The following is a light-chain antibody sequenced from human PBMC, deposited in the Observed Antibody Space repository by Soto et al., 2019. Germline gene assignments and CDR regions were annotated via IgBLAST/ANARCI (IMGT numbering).Light chain of an antibody. V-gene: IGKV3-20*01. J-gene: IGKJ1*01. CDR3: QQYISSPRT. CDR1: QSVSSNY. CDR2: GAS. Sequence: EIVLTQSPGTLSLSPGERATLSCRASQSVSSNYLAWYQQKPGQAPRLLIYGASSRATGIPDRFSGSGSGTDFTLTISRLETEDFAVYYCQQYISSPRTFGQGTKGDI.